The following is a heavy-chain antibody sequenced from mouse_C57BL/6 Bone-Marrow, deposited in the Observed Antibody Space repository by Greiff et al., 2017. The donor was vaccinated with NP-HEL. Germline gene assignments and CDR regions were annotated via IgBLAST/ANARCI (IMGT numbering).Heavy chain of an antibody. V-gene: IGHV1-9*01. CDR2: ILPGSGST. CDR3: VRKDYYGSSYYFDY. D-gene: IGHD1-1*01. J-gene: IGHJ2*01. Sequence: VKLMESGAELMKPGASVKLSCKATGYTFTGYWIEWVKQRPGHGLEWIGEILPGSGSTNYNQKFKGKSTLTVDKSSSTAYMQLSSLTSEDSAVYYCVRKDYYGSSYYFDYWGQGTTLTVSS. CDR1: GYTFTGYW.